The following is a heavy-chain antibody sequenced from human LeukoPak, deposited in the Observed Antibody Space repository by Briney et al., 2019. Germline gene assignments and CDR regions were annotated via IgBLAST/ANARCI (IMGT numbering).Heavy chain of an antibody. Sequence: GGSLRLSCAASGFTFSSYWMSWVRQAPGKGLEWLANIKQDGSEKYYVDSVKGRFTISRDNAKNSLYLQMNSLRAEDTAVYYCAREGGHYDFWSGYYHFDYWGQGTLVTVSS. D-gene: IGHD3-3*01. J-gene: IGHJ4*02. CDR1: GFTFSSYW. CDR2: IKQDGSEK. V-gene: IGHV3-7*01. CDR3: AREGGHYDFWSGYYHFDY.